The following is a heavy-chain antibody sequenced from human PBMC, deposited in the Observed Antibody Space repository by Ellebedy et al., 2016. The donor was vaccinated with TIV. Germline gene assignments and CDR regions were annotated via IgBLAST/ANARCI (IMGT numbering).Heavy chain of an antibody. V-gene: IGHV3-23*01. D-gene: IGHD3-3*01. CDR3: ARAPLEGAALTIYGGFFAMDF. J-gene: IGHJ6*02. CDR1: GFTFSNYV. Sequence: GESLKISCAASGFTFSNYVMSWVRQAPGKGLEWVSSISGGVGNTYYADSVKGRFTISRDNSKNTLYLQMNSLRADDTAVYYCARAPLEGAALTIYGGFFAMDFWGQGTAVTVSS. CDR2: ISGGVGNT.